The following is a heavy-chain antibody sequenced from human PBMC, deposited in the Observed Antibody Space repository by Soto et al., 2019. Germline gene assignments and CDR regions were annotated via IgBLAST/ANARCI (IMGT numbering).Heavy chain of an antibody. CDR3: ARGRDCLTGRCFPNWFDA. V-gene: IGHV4-30-4*01. Sequence: PSQTLPLTCSVSGDSISTVDYFLAWIRQPPGQALESIGYIYKSATTYYNPSFESRVAISLDTSKSQFSLNVTSVTAADTAVYFCARGRDCLTGRCFPNWFDAWGQGSLVNVSS. D-gene: IGHD7-27*01. CDR2: IYKSATT. J-gene: IGHJ5*02. CDR1: GDSISTVDYF.